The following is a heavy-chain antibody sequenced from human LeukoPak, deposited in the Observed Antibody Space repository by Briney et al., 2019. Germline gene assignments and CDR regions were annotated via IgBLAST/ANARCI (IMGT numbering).Heavy chain of an antibody. D-gene: IGHD2-2*01. J-gene: IGHJ6*02. CDR3: ARGSASVVVPAARRRNYYYGMDV. CDR2: INHSGST. V-gene: IGHV4-34*01. CDR1: GGSFSGYY. Sequence: SETLSLTCAVYGGSFSGYYWSWIRQPPGKGLEWIGEINHSGSTNYNPSLKSRVTISVDTSKNQFSLKLSSVTAADTAVYYCARGSASVVVPAARRRNYYYGMDVWGQGTTVTVSS.